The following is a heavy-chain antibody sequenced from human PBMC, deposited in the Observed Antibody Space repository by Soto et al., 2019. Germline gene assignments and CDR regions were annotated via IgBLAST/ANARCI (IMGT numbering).Heavy chain of an antibody. CDR2: TRDKANGYTT. Sequence: EVQLVESGGGLVQPGGSLRLSCAASGFTFSDHYMDWVRQAPGKGLEWVGRTRDKANGYTTEYAASVRGRFTISRDDSKNSLYLQMNTLKTEDTAVYYCARGEDWNDGVYASDIWGQGTMVTVSS. V-gene: IGHV3-72*01. CDR1: GFTFSDHY. J-gene: IGHJ3*02. CDR3: ARGEDWNDGVYASDI. D-gene: IGHD1-1*01.